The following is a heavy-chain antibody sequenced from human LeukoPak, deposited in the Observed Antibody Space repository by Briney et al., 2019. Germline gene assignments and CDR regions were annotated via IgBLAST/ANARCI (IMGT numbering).Heavy chain of an antibody. D-gene: IGHD2-15*01. Sequence: PSETLSLTCTVSGGSISSSSYYWGWLRQPPGKGLEWIGSIYYSGSTYYNPSLKSRVTISVDTSKNQFSLMLSSVTAADTAVYYCARDVLGYCSGGSCSLWGQGTLVTVSS. CDR1: GGSISSSSYY. CDR2: IYYSGST. V-gene: IGHV4-39*07. J-gene: IGHJ4*02. CDR3: ARDVLGYCSGGSCSL.